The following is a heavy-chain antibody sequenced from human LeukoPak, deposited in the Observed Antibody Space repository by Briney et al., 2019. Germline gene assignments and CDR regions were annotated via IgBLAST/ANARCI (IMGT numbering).Heavy chain of an antibody. CDR3: AKERFRDSGYDSSFEY. D-gene: IGHD5-12*01. CDR2: ISGDGVNT. V-gene: IGHV3-43*02. Sequence: GGSLRLSCAASGFTFSSYAMSWVRQAPGKGLEWVSLISGDGVNTFYADSVKGRFTVSRDNSKNSLYMQVNSLRTEDTALYYCAKERFRDSGYDSSFEYWGQGTLVTVSS. J-gene: IGHJ4*02. CDR1: GFTFSSYA.